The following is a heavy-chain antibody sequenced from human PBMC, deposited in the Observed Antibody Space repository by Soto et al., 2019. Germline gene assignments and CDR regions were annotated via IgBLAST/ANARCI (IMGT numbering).Heavy chain of an antibody. V-gene: IGHV3-23*01. CDR3: AKDDGVVVAATSDYYYYYGMDV. CDR1: GFTFSSYA. D-gene: IGHD2-15*01. CDR2: ISGSGGST. Sequence: PGESLRLSCAASGFTFSSYAMSWVRQAPGKGLEWVSAISGSGGSTYYADSVKGRFTISRDNSKNTLYLQMNSLRAEDTAVYYCAKDDGVVVAATSDYYYYYGMDVWGQGTTVTV. J-gene: IGHJ6*02.